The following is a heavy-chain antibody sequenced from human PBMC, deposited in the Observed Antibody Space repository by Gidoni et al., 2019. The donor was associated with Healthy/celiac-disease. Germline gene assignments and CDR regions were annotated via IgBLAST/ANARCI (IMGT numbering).Heavy chain of an antibody. Sequence: EVQLVESGGGLVQPGGSLRLSCAASGFTFSSYWRSWVRQAPGKGLEWVANIKQDGSEKSYVASVKGRFTISRDNAKNSLYLQMTSLRAEDTAVYYCARAGDPYYYGSGSYSTFDYWGQGTLVTVSS. V-gene: IGHV3-7*03. CDR2: IKQDGSEK. J-gene: IGHJ4*02. D-gene: IGHD3-10*01. CDR3: ARAGDPYYYGSGSYSTFDY. CDR1: GFTFSSYW.